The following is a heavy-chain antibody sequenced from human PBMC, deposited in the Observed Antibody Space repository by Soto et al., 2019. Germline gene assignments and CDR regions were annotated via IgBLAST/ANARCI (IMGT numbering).Heavy chain of an antibody. CDR3: AREGVRGMDV. V-gene: IGHV3-30-3*01. J-gene: IGHJ6*02. CDR1: GFTFSSYA. D-gene: IGHD3-16*01. CDR2: ISYDGNNK. Sequence: QVQLVESGGGVVQPGRSLRLSCAASGFTFSSYAMHWVRQAPGRGLEWVATISYDGNNKYYADSVKGRFTISRDNSKNTVYLQMNSLRAEDTAVYYCAREGVRGMDVWGQGTTVTVSS.